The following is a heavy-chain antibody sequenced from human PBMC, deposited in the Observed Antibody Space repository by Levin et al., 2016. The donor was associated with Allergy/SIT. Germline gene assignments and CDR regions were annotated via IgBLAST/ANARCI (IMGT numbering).Heavy chain of an antibody. CDR2: ISSSSSTI. CDR3: ARAPANNWNDYYYYYGMDV. J-gene: IGHJ6*02. V-gene: IGHV3-48*02. Sequence: WIRQPPGKGLEWVSYISSSSSTIYYADSVKGRFTISRDNAKNSLYLQMNSLRDEDTAVYYCARAPANNWNDYYYYYGMDVWGQGTTVTVSS. D-gene: IGHD1-20*01.